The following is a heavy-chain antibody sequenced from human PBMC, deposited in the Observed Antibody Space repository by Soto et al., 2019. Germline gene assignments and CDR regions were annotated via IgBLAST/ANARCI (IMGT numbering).Heavy chain of an antibody. CDR2: FYHSGNS. V-gene: IGHV4-59*01. CDR3: ARISSVDPYGYVNGGLDV. J-gene: IGHJ6*02. CDR1: GGSIRSYY. D-gene: IGHD5-18*01. Sequence: SETLSLTXSVSGGSIRSYYWSWIRQSPEKGLEWIGYFYHSGNSNYNPSLKSRVTISVDTSKNQLSLSLRSVTAADTAVYFCARISSVDPYGYVNGGLDVWGQGTTVTVSS.